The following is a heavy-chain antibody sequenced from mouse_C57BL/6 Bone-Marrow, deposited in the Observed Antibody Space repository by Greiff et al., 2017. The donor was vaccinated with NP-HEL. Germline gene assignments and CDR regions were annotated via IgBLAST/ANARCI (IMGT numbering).Heavy chain of an antibody. J-gene: IGHJ3*01. CDR3: ARKASTGSPFAY. V-gene: IGHV1-59*01. CDR1: GYTFTSYW. CDR2: IDPSDSYT. D-gene: IGHD1-1*01. Sequence: QLQQPGAELVRPGTSVKLSCKASGYTFTSYWMHWVKQRPGQGLEWIGVIDPSDSYTNYNQKFKGKATLTVDTSSSTAYMQLSSLTSEDSAVYYCARKASTGSPFAYWGQGTLVTVSA.